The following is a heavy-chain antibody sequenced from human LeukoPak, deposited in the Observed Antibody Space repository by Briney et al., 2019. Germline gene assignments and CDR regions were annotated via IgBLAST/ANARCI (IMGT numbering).Heavy chain of an antibody. CDR1: GGTFSSYA. D-gene: IGHD6-19*01. Sequence: VASVKVSCKASGGTFSSYAISWVRQAPGQGLEWMGRIIPILGIANYAQKFQGRVTITADKSTSTAYMELSSLRSEDTAVYYCATELSVAGPGNFDYWGQGTLLTVSS. J-gene: IGHJ4*02. CDR2: IIPILGIA. V-gene: IGHV1-69*04. CDR3: ATELSVAGPGNFDY.